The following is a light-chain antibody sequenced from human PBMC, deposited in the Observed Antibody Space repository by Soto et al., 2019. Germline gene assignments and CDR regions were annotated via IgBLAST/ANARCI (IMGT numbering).Light chain of an antibody. CDR2: DAS. V-gene: IGKV3-11*01. CDR1: QSVSSH. J-gene: IGKJ1*01. Sequence: EIVLTQSPATLSLSPGERATLSCRASQSVSSHLAWYQQKPGQSPRLLIYDASNRATGIPARFSGSGSGTEFSLTISSLEPEDFAFYFCQQRSHWPTFGQGTKVEIK. CDR3: QQRSHWPT.